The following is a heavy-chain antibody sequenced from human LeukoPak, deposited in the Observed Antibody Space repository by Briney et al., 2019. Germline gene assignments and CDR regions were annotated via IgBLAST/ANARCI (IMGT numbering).Heavy chain of an antibody. CDR2: IYSDNT. CDR1: AFTFSSYA. J-gene: IGHJ4*01. D-gene: IGHD4/OR15-4a*01. Sequence: PGGSLRLSCAASAFTFSSYAMSWVRQAPGKGLEWVSFIYSDNTHYSDSVKGRFTISRDNSKNTLYLQMNSLRAEDTAVYYCARRAGAYSHPYDCWGQGTLVTVSS. CDR3: ARRAGAYSHPYDC. V-gene: IGHV3-53*01.